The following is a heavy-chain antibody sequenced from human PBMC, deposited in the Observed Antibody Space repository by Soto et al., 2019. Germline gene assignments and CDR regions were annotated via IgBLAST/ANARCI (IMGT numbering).Heavy chain of an antibody. CDR2: IYYSGST. D-gene: IGHD3-22*01. Sequence: QVQLQESGPGLVKPSQTLSLTCTVSGGSISSGGYYWSWIRQHPGKGLEWIGYIYYSGSTYYNPSVKSRVTISVDTSKNQFSLKLSSVTAADTAVYYCARGYYDSSGYYSEGVDYWGQGTLVTVSS. CDR1: GGSISSGGYY. V-gene: IGHV4-31*03. CDR3: ARGYYDSSGYYSEGVDY. J-gene: IGHJ4*02.